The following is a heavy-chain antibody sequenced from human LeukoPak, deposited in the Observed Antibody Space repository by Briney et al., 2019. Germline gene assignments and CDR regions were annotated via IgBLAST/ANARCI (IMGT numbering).Heavy chain of an antibody. V-gene: IGHV1-46*01. CDR1: GYTFTSYA. Sequence: ASVKVSCKASGYTFTSYAMNWVRQAPGQGLEWMGIINPSGDNTWYAQKFQGRVTMTRDMATSTDYMEVSSLRSDDTAVYYCARDQQWLVPAHHVRERWFDPWGQGTLVTVSS. D-gene: IGHD6-19*01. J-gene: IGHJ5*02. CDR3: ARDQQWLVPAHHVRERWFDP. CDR2: INPSGDNT.